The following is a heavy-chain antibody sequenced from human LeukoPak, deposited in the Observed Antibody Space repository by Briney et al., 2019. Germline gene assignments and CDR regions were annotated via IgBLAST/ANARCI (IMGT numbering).Heavy chain of an antibody. Sequence: GGSLRLYCAASGFTFNNYWMSWVRQATGKGLEWVANIKQDGSEKYYVGSVKGRFTISRDNAKDSLYLQMNSLRAEDTAVYYCARGLFDIWGQGTMVTVSS. CDR2: IKQDGSEK. CDR3: ARGLFDI. CDR1: GFTFNNYW. V-gene: IGHV3-7*03. J-gene: IGHJ3*02.